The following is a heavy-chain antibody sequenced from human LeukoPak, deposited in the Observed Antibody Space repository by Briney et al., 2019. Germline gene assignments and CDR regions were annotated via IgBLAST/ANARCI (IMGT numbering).Heavy chain of an antibody. J-gene: IGHJ6*02. CDR2: ISGSGGST. D-gene: IGHD3-10*01. CDR1: GFTFSSYA. V-gene: IGHV3-23*01. CDR3: AKAVYGSGSYYLYGMDV. Sequence: GGSLRLSCAASGFTFSSYAMSWVRQAPGKGLEWVSAISGSGGSTYYADSVKGRFTISRDNSKNTLYLQMNSLRAEDTAVYYCAKAVYGSGSYYLYGMDVWGQGTTVTVSS.